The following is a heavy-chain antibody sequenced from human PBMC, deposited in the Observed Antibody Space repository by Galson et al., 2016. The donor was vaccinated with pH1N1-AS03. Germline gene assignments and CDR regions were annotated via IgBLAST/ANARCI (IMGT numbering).Heavy chain of an antibody. V-gene: IGHV3-7*03. D-gene: IGHD3-10*01. J-gene: IGHJ4*02. CDR1: GFIFSDYG. CDR2: TKKDGGEK. CDR3: ASSGF. Sequence: SLRLSCAASGFIFSDYGMSWVRQAPGKGLEWVANTKKDGGEKYYVDSVRGRFTISRDNAKKSLYLQMSSLRVEDTAVYYCASSGFWGRGTLVAVSS.